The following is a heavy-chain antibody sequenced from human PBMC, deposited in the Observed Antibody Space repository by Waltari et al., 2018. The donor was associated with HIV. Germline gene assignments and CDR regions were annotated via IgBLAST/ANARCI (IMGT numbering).Heavy chain of an antibody. CDR2: INHSGST. CDR3: ARVACYESSGYFDY. CDR1: GGSFSGYY. J-gene: IGHJ4*02. V-gene: IGHV4-34*01. D-gene: IGHD3-22*01. Sequence: QVQLQQWGAGLLKPSETLSLTCAAYGGSFSGYYWSWIRQPPGKGLEWIGEINHSGSTNYNPSLKSRLTISVDTSKNQFSLKLSSVTAADTAVYYCARVACYESSGYFDYWGQGTLVTVSS.